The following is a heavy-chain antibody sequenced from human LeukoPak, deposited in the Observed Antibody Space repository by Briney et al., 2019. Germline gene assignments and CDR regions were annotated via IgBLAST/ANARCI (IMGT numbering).Heavy chain of an antibody. CDR1: GYTFTSYY. J-gene: IGHJ6*03. Sequence: ASVKVSCKASGYTFTSYYMHWVRQAPGQGLEWMGWINPNSGGTNYAQKLQGRVTMTTDTSTSTAYMELRSLRSDDTAVYYCARDLGMGYYYMDVWGKGTTVTVSS. D-gene: IGHD3-3*01. CDR3: ARDLGMGYYYMDV. V-gene: IGHV1-2*02. CDR2: INPNSGGT.